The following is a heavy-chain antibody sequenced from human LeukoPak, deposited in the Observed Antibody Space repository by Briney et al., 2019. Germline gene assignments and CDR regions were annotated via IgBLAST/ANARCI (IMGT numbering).Heavy chain of an antibody. D-gene: IGHD2-15*01. CDR1: GFTFSSYS. CDR3: ARDQGYCSGGSCWEDYYYGMDV. J-gene: IGHJ6*02. Sequence: GGSLRLSCAASGFTFSSYSMNWVRQAPGKGLEWVSSISSSSSYIYYADSVKGQFTISRDNAKNSLYLQMNSLRAEDTAVYYCARDQGYCSGGSCWEDYYYGMDVWGQGTTVTVSS. CDR2: ISSSSSYI. V-gene: IGHV3-21*01.